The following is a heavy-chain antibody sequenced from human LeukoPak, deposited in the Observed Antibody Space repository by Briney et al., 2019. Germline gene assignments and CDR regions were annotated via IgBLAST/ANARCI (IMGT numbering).Heavy chain of an antibody. Sequence: GGSLRLSCAASGFTFSSYWMSWGRQAPGKGLEWVANIKQDGSEKYYVHSVKGRFTSSRDNDKTSLYLQMNSLRAEDTAVYYCARDPELRFLEEGAFDIWGQGTMVTVSS. CDR2: IKQDGSEK. V-gene: IGHV3-7*01. CDR3: ARDPELRFLEEGAFDI. CDR1: GFTFSSYW. J-gene: IGHJ3*02. D-gene: IGHD3-3*01.